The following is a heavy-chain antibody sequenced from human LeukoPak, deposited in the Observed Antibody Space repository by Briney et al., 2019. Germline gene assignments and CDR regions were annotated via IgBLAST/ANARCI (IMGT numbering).Heavy chain of an antibody. Sequence: PSETLSLTSSVYAGSFSGYYWSWLRQPPGKGLEWIGEINHSGSTNYNPSLKSRVTISVDTSKNQFSLKLSSVTAADTAVYYCASSPRAPHFYDSSGTRGGYWGQGTLVTVSS. D-gene: IGHD3-22*01. J-gene: IGHJ4*02. V-gene: IGHV4-34*01. CDR2: INHSGST. CDR3: ASSPRAPHFYDSSGTRGGY. CDR1: AGSFSGYY.